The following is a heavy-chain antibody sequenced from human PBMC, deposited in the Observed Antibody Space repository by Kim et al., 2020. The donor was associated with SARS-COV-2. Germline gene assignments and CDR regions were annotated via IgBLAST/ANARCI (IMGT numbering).Heavy chain of an antibody. V-gene: IGHV4-59*01. CDR2: IFYIGST. J-gene: IGHJ2*01. D-gene: IGHD3-3*01. CDR3: ARDTNWYFDL. Sequence: SETLSLTCTVSGGSISSYYWSWIRQAPGKGLEWIGYIFYIGSTNYNPSLKSRVTISIDTSKNQFSLKLSSVTAADTAIYDCARDTNWYFDLWGRGTLVTVSS. CDR1: GGSISSYY.